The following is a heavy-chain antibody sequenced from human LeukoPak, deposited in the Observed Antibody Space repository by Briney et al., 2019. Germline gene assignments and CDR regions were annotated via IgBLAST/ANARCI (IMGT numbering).Heavy chain of an antibody. CDR1: GFPFSHYS. J-gene: IGHJ4*02. V-gene: IGHV3-48*01. CDR3: AKESGRHGIGIFAYFQY. Sequence: GGSLRLSCAASGFPFSHYSMNWVRQAPGKGLEFLAYISTGSDLKSYADSVKCRFTISRCNSKNTLYLQMNRLRAEDTAVYYCAKESGRHGIGIFAYFQYWGQGTLVTVSS. CDR2: ISTGSDLK. D-gene: IGHD1-26*01.